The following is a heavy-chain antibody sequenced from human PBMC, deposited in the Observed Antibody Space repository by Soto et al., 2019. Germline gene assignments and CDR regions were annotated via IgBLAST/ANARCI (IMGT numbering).Heavy chain of an antibody. CDR2: ISAYNGNT. Sequence: GASVKVSCKASGYTFTSYGISWVRQAPGQGLEWMGWISAYNGNTNYAQKLQGRVTMTTDTSTSTAYMELRSLRSDDTAVYYCAKQIVPWKSQSPPGYWGKGTLVTVS. CDR1: GYTFTSYG. CDR3: AKQIVPWKSQSPPGY. V-gene: IGHV1-18*01. J-gene: IGHJ4*02. D-gene: IGHD1-1*01.